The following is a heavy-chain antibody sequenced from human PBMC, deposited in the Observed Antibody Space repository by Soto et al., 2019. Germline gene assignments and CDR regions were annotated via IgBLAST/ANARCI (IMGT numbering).Heavy chain of an antibody. CDR2: IYYSGTT. CDR1: GGSISSGGYY. Sequence: SETLSLTCTVSGGSISSGGYYWSWIRQHPGKGLEWIGYIYYSGTTYYNPSLKSRVTISVDTSKNQFSLKLSSVTAADTAVYYCARGRVVVPAAVMFNCLDPWGQGALVTVSS. CDR3: ARGRVVVPAAVMFNCLDP. J-gene: IGHJ5*02. D-gene: IGHD2-2*01. V-gene: IGHV4-31*03.